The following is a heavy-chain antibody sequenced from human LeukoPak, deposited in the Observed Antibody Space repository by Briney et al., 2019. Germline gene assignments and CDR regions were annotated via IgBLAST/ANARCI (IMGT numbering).Heavy chain of an antibody. D-gene: IGHD6-13*01. CDR1: GYAFTGYY. CDR2: INPNSGGT. Sequence: ASVKVSCKASGYAFTGYYMHWVRQAPGQGLEWMGRINPNSGGTNYAQKFQGRVTMTRDTSTSTVYMELSSLRSEDTAVYYCARADLSIAAAGTWAEYFQHWGQGTLVTVSS. J-gene: IGHJ1*01. CDR3: ARADLSIAAAGTWAEYFQH. V-gene: IGHV1-2*06.